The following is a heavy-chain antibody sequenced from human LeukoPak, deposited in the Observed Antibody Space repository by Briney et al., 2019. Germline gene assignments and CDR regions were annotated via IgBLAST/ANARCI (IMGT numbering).Heavy chain of an antibody. J-gene: IGHJ4*02. CDR2: ISGSGGST. CDR3: AKAESRYPYGSGSPPGY. Sequence: AGASLRLSCAASGFTFSSYAMSWVRQAPGKGLEWVSAISGSGGSTYYADSVKGRFTISRDNSKNTLYLQMNSLRAEDTAVYYCAKAESRYPYGSGSPPGYWGQGTLVTVSS. D-gene: IGHD3-10*01. CDR1: GFTFSSYA. V-gene: IGHV3-23*01.